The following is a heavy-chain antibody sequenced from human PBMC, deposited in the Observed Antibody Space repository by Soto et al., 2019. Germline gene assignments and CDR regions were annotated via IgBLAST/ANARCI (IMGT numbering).Heavy chain of an antibody. CDR1: GFTFSSYW. CDR3: ARIFYYYYYMDV. D-gene: IGHD3-3*01. J-gene: IGHJ6*03. CDR2: IKQDGSEN. Sequence: GGSLRLSCAASGFTFSSYWMSWVRQAPGKGLEWVANIKQDGSENYYVDSVKGRFTISRDNAKNSLYLQMNRLRAEDTDVYYCARIFYYYYYMDVWGKGTTVTVSS. V-gene: IGHV3-7*01.